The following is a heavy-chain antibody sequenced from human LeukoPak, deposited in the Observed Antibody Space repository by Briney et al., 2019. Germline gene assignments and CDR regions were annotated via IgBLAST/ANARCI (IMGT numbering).Heavy chain of an antibody. J-gene: IGHJ4*02. CDR2: ISSSSSYI. CDR1: GFTFSSYS. V-gene: IGHV3-21*01. CDR3: ARDPGIDYYDSSGYSDY. Sequence: GGSLRLSCAASGFTFSSYSMNRVRQAPGKGLEWVSSISSSSSYIYYADSVKGRFTISRDNAKNSLYLQMNSLRAEDTAVYYCARDPGIDYYDSSGYSDYWGQGTLVTVSS. D-gene: IGHD3-22*01.